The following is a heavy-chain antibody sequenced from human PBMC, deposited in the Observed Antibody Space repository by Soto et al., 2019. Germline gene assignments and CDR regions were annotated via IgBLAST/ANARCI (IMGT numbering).Heavy chain of an antibody. CDR3: ARAGVTPHFFDY. V-gene: IGHV3-53*01. Sequence: GGSLRLSCAASGFSVRTNYMSWVRQAPGKGLDWVSVFESGGSIYYADSVKGRFIISRDYAKNTVDLQMNSLRVEDTAVYYCARAGVTPHFFDYWGQGTLVTVSS. CDR1: GFSVRTNY. D-gene: IGHD3-3*02. J-gene: IGHJ4*02. CDR2: FESGGSI.